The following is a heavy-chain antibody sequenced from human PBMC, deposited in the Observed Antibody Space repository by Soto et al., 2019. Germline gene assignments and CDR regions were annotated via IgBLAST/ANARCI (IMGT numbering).Heavy chain of an antibody. J-gene: IGHJ4*02. V-gene: IGHV1-3*01. CDR3: ARAGYTSSWDSYFDH. CDR2: SNVGNGKT. Sequence: QVHLVQSGAEVKKPGASVKVSCKTTGYSFTSYAIHWVRQAPGQGLEWMGWSNVGNGKTRYSQMFQGRVTITRGTSATTAYMELSSLRFEDTAVYFCARAGYTSSWDSYFDHWGQGTLVTVSS. CDR1: GYSFTSYA. D-gene: IGHD2-15*01.